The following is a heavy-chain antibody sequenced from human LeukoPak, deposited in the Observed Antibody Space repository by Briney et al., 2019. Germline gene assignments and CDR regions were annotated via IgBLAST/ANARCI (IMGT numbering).Heavy chain of an antibody. CDR2: INHSGST. Sequence: SETLSLTCAVYGGSFSGYYWSWIRQPPGKGLEWVGEINHSGSTNYNPSLESRVTISVDTSKNQFSLKLSSVTAADTAVYYCARGNTGDSGSYYGAYYYYYYMDVWGKGTTVTVSS. D-gene: IGHD1-26*01. V-gene: IGHV4-34*01. J-gene: IGHJ6*03. CDR1: GGSFSGYY. CDR3: ARGNTGDSGSYYGAYYYYYYMDV.